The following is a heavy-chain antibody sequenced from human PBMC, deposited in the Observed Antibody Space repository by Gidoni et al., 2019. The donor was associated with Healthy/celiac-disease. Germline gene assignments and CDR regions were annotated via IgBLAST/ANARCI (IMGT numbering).Heavy chain of an antibody. V-gene: IGHV1-46*01. CDR3: ARDLFRAARTGPLDY. CDR2: INPSGGST. Sequence: QVELVRSGDEVKKPGAAVKVACKACGYSFTSYYMHGVRQAPGQGLEWMGIINPSGGSTSYAQKFPGRVTMTRYTSPSTVYMALSSLRSEDTAVYYCARDLFRAARTGPLDYWGQGTLVTVSS. CDR1: GYSFTSYY. J-gene: IGHJ4*02. D-gene: IGHD6-6*01.